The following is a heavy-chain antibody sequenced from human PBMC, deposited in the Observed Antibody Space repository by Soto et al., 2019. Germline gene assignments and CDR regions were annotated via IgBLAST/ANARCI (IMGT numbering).Heavy chain of an antibody. V-gene: IGHV3-23*01. Sequence: GGDLRLSCVASGFTFNKYALAWVRHASWKGLEWVSAISGSGAGTYDADSVKGRFTISRDNSNNTLYLQMNSLRAEDTDVYYCAKTPRVLTVITSFDHCGQPNPVAGSS. CDR1: GFTFNKYA. CDR3: AKTPRVLTVITSFDH. D-gene: IGHD1-1*01. J-gene: IGHJ4*02. CDR2: ISGSGAGT.